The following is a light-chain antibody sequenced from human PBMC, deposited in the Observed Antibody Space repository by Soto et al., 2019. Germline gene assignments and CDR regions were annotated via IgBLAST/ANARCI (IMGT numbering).Light chain of an antibody. CDR2: DVS. CDR3: SSYTSSSTLL. V-gene: IGLV2-14*01. CDR1: SSDVGGYNY. J-gene: IGLJ2*01. Sequence: QSLLTQPASVSGSPGQSITISCTGTSSDVGGYNYVSWYQQHPGKAPKLMIYDVSNRPSGVSNRFSGSKSGNTASLTISGLQAEDEADYYCSSYTSSSTLLFGGGTQLTVL.